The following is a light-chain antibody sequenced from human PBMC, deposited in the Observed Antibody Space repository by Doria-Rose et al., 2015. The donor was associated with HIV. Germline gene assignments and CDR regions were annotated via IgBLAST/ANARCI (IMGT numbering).Light chain of an antibody. CDR1: QSLLYTSKNY. V-gene: IGKV4-1*01. J-gene: IGKJ3*01. CDR3: QQYYDTPS. CDR2: WAS. Sequence: DIQVTQSPESLGMSLGERATLNCRSNQSLLYTSKNYLAWYQQKPGQPPKLLIYWASTRQSGVPARFSGSGSGTDFTLTISSLGAEDVAVYYCQQYYDTPSFDPGTTVDIK.